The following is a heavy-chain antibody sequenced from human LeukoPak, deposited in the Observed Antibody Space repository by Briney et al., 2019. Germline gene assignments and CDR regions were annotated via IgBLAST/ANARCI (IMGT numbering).Heavy chain of an antibody. Sequence: GGSLRLSCVASGFTFGSYAMHWVRQAPGKGLEWVAVISYDGSNKYYADSVKGRFTVSRDNAKNSLYLQMNTLRAEDTAVYYCARDPQFSYDDTGTFDSWGQGTLVTVSS. CDR2: ISYDGSNK. V-gene: IGHV3-30-3*01. J-gene: IGHJ4*02. CDR1: GFTFGSYA. D-gene: IGHD2-8*02. CDR3: ARDPQFSYDDTGTFDS.